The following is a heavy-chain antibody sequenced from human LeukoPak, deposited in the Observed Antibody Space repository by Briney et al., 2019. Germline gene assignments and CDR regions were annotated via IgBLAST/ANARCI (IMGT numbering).Heavy chain of an antibody. D-gene: IGHD2/OR15-2a*01. V-gene: IGHV1-69*01. CDR3: ARGRELLGMQCAFDI. CDR2: VIPMFGSA. CDR1: GGNFNNYA. Sequence: GSSVKVSCKASGGNFNNYAISWVRQAPGQGLEWLGGVIPMFGSANYAQKFQGRVTITADGITSIAYMELGSLTSDDTAVYYCARGRELLGMQCAFDIWGQGTVVTVAS. J-gene: IGHJ3*02.